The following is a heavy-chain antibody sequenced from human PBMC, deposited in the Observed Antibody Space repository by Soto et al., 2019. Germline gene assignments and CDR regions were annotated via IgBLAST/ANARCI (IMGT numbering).Heavy chain of an antibody. Sequence: GGSLTLSCAASGFTFISYSMNWVRQAPGKGLEWVSYISSSSSTIYYADSVKGRFTISRDNAKNSLYLQMNSLRDEDTAVYYCASAAYSYGYLFDYSVNGTLFTVSS. J-gene: IGHJ4*01. CDR2: ISSSSSTI. CDR1: GFTFISYS. D-gene: IGHD5-18*01. V-gene: IGHV3-48*02. CDR3: ASAAYSYGYLFDY.